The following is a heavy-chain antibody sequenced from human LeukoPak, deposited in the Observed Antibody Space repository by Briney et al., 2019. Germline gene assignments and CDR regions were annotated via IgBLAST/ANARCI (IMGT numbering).Heavy chain of an antibody. V-gene: IGHV1-69*13. CDR2: IIPVYGTP. CDR1: GGSFSNYV. CDR3: ARDNSVGDIAWWFDP. D-gene: IGHD3-10*01. Sequence: SVKVSCKANGGSFSNYVMHWVRQAPGQGLEWMGGIIPVYGTPNSAQKFQGRVTITADESTSTDYMELSSLRSEDTAVYYCARDNSVGDIAWWFDPWGQGTLVTVSS. J-gene: IGHJ5*02.